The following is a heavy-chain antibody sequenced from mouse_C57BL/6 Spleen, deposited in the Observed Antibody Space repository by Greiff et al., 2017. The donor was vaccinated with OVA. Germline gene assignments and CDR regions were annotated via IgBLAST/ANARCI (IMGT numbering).Heavy chain of an antibody. D-gene: IGHD1-1*01. V-gene: IGHV5-17*01. Sequence: VQLKESGGGLVKPGGSLKLSCAASGFTFSDYGMHWVRQAPEKGLEWVAYISSGSSTIYYADTVKGRFTISRDNAKNTLFLQMTSLRSEDTAMYYCARRDGSSYAWYFDVWGTGTTVTVSS. CDR1: GFTFSDYG. J-gene: IGHJ1*03. CDR3: ARRDGSSYAWYFDV. CDR2: ISSGSSTI.